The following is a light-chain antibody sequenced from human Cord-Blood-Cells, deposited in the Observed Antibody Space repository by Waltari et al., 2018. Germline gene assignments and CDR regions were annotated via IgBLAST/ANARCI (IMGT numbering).Light chain of an antibody. CDR1: SSDVGGYNY. CDR3: CSYAGSYTYV. J-gene: IGLJ1*01. V-gene: IGLV2-11*01. CDR2: DVS. Sequence: QSALTQPRSVSGSPGQSVTISCTGTSSDVGGYNYVSWYQQHPGKAPKLMSYDVSTRPSGVPDRFSGSKSGNTASLTISGLQAEDEADYYCCSYAGSYTYVFGTGTKVTVL.